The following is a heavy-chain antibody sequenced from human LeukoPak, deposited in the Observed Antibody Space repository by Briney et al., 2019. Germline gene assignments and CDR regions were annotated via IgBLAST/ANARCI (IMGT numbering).Heavy chain of an antibody. D-gene: IGHD2-2*01. J-gene: IGHJ4*02. CDR2: IYYSGST. CDR1: GGSISSSSYY. CDR3: ARGAVVVPAAEGY. V-gene: IGHV4-39*07. Sequence: SETLSLTCTVSGGSISSSSYYWGWIRQPPGTGLEWIGSIYYSGSTYYNPSLKSRVTISVDTSKNQFSLKLSSVTAADTAVYYCARGAVVVPAAEGYWGQGTLVTVSS.